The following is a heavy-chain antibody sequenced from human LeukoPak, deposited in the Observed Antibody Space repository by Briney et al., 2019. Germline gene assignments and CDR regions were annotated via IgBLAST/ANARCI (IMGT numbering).Heavy chain of an antibody. D-gene: IGHD3-16*01. V-gene: IGHV4-31*03. CDR1: GGSISSGGYY. Sequence: SQTLSLTCTVSGGSISSGGYYWSWIRQHPGTGLEWIGYIYYSGSTYYNPSLKSRVTISVDTSKNQFSLKLSSVTAADTAVYYCAREGLRGSLDYWGQGTLVTVSS. CDR2: IYYSGST. J-gene: IGHJ4*02. CDR3: AREGLRGSLDY.